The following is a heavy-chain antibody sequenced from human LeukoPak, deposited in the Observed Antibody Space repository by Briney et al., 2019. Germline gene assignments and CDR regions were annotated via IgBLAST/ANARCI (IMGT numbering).Heavy chain of an antibody. V-gene: IGHV3-7*01. J-gene: IGHJ4*02. CDR2: IKQDGSQK. D-gene: IGHD1-26*01. CDR1: GFTFSNYW. Sequence: GGSLRLSCAASGFTFSNYWMTLVRQAPGKGLEWVANIKQDGSQKYYVDSVKGRFTISRDNVKDSLYLQINSLRAEDTAVYYCARYSHNYRAWDYWGQGTLVTVSS. CDR3: ARYSHNYRAWDY.